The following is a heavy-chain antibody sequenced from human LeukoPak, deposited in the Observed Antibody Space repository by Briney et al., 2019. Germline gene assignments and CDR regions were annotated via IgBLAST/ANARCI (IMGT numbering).Heavy chain of an antibody. D-gene: IGHD5-12*01. CDR3: ARDSREGSGYDL. V-gene: IGHV4-38-2*02. CDR2: IYHSGST. CDR1: GYSISSGYY. J-gene: IGHJ4*02. Sequence: SETLSLTCTVSGYSISSGYYWGWIRQPPGKGLEWIGSIYHSGSTYYNPSLKSRVTISVDTSKNQFSLKLSSVTAADTAVYYCARDSREGSGYDLWGQGTLVTVSS.